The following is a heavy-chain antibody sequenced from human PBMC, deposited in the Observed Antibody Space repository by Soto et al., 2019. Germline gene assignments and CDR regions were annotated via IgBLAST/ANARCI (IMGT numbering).Heavy chain of an antibody. CDR3: AKRTSGTTWGESDY. J-gene: IGHJ4*02. CDR2: ISGYSGNA. CDR1: GYIFSDYG. Sequence: QVMQSGAEVKKPGDSVKVSCKTSGYIFSDYGINWVRQAPGQGLEWMGWISGYSGNANLAQKFQGRVTMTTDKSTRTAYMELRRLRSDDTAVYYCAKRTSGTTWGESDYWGQGTLVTVSS. D-gene: IGHD4-17*01. V-gene: IGHV1-18*04.